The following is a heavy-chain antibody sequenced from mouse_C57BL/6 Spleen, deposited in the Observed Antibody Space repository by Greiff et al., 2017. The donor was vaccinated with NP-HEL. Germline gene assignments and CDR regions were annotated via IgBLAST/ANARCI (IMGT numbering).Heavy chain of an antibody. Sequence: QVQLQQSGAELVKPGASVKISCKASGYAFSSYWMNWVKQRPGKGLEWIGQIYPGDGDTNYNGKFKGKATLTADKSSSTAYMQLSSLTSEDSAVYFCAITTVVAPFDYWGQGTTLTVSS. CDR1: GYAFSSYW. D-gene: IGHD1-1*01. J-gene: IGHJ2*01. CDR2: IYPGDGDT. CDR3: AITTVVAPFDY. V-gene: IGHV1-80*01.